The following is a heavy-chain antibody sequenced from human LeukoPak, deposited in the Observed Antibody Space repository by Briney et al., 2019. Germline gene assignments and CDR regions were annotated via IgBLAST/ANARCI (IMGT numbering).Heavy chain of an antibody. CDR3: ARVSEDYSSGWYEEYFQY. V-gene: IGHV3-33*01. Sequence: GRSLRLSCAASGFTFSRYGMHWVRQAPGKGLEWVAVIWYDGSKKNCADSVKGRFTISRDNSKNTLNLQMTSLRAEDTAVYYCARVSEDYSSGWYEEYFQYWGQGTLVIVSS. J-gene: IGHJ1*01. D-gene: IGHD6-19*01. CDR2: IWYDGSKK. CDR1: GFTFSRYG.